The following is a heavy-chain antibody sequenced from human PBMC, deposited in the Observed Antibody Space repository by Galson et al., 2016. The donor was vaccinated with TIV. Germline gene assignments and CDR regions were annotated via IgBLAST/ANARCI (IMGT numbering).Heavy chain of an antibody. CDR2: ISGYNGKT. Sequence: SVKVSCKATGYTFTSFGIAWVRQAPGQGLEWMGWISGYNGKTYYAQKFQDRVTMTTDTSTNTAYMELRSLRSDDTAVYYCTRDRSIAAPLDMDVWGQGTAGTVSS. CDR3: TRDRSIAAPLDMDV. V-gene: IGHV1-18*01. J-gene: IGHJ6*02. D-gene: IGHD6-6*01. CDR1: GYTFTSFG.